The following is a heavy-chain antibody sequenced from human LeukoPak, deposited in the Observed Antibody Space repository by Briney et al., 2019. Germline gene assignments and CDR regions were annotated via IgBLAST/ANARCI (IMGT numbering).Heavy chain of an antibody. CDR3: ARGYSSSWYFGVYYFDY. Sequence: SETLSLTCTVSGGSISSSSHYWGWIRQPPGKGLEWIGSIYYSGSTYYNPSLKSRVTISIHTSKNQFSLKLSSVTAADTAVYYCARGYSSSWYFGVYYFDYWGQGTLVTVSS. CDR2: IYYSGST. V-gene: IGHV4-39*07. J-gene: IGHJ4*02. D-gene: IGHD6-13*01. CDR1: GGSISSSSHY.